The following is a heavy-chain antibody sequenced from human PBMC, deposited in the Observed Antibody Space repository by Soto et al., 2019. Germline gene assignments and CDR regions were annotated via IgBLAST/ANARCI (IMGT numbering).Heavy chain of an antibody. CDR2: IYWDDDT. V-gene: IGHV2-5*02. Sequence: QITLNESGPMQVKPRQTLTLTCTFSGFSLTTSGVGVGWIRQSPGKAPEWLALIYWDDDTRYSPSLNSRLTRTKDTSKTQVVLPMADLDPADTGTYYCAHRVLRTVFGLVTTTAIYFDFWAQGTPVAVSS. J-gene: IGHJ4*02. CDR3: AHRVLRTVFGLVTTTAIYFDF. CDR1: GFSLTTSGVG. D-gene: IGHD3-3*01.